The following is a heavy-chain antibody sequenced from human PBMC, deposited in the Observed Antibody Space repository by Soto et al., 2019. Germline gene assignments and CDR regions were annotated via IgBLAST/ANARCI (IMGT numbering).Heavy chain of an antibody. CDR2: ISAYNGNT. CDR3: ARLGYCTNGVRYRGGHDMDV. CDR1: GYTFTSYG. Sequence: ASVKVSCKASGYTFTSYGISWVRQAPGQGLEWMGWISAYNGNTNYAQKLQGRVTMTTDTSTSTAYMELRSLRSDNTAVYYCARLGYCTNGVRYRGGHDMDVWGKGTTVTVSS. V-gene: IGHV1-18*01. J-gene: IGHJ6*03. D-gene: IGHD2-8*01.